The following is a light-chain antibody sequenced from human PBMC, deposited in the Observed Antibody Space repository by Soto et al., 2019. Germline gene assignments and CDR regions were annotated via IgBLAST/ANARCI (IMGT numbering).Light chain of an antibody. V-gene: IGKV3-20*01. CDR3: QQYNSWLT. CDR2: GVY. Sequence: EIVLPQSPGTLSLSPGERATLSCRASQSVSNNYLAWYQQKPGQSPRLLIYGVYSRATGTPDRFSGSGSGTDFTLTICSLQPDDFATYYCQQYNSWLTFGGGTKVDIK. J-gene: IGKJ4*01. CDR1: QSVSNNY.